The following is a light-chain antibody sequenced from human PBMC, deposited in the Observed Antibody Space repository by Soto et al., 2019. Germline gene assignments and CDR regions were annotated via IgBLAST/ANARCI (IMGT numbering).Light chain of an antibody. Sequence: QPVLTQSSSASASLGSSVNITCTLSSGLRSYIIAWHQQQPGKAPRFLMRLESSGSQNKGSGVPDRFSGSSSGAARYLTISNLQSEDEADYYCETWNSNTRVFGGGTKVTVL. V-gene: IGLV4-60*03. CDR2: LESSGSQ. CDR1: SGLRSYI. CDR3: ETWNSNTRV. J-gene: IGLJ3*02.